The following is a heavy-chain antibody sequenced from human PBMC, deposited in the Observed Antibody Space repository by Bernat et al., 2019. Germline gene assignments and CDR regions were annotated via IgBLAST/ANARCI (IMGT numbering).Heavy chain of an antibody. D-gene: IGHD6-13*01. J-gene: IGHJ3*02. CDR1: GFTFSSYA. CDR2: ISGSGGST. Sequence: EVQLFESGGGLVQPGWSLRLSCAASGFTFSSYAMSWVRQAPGKGLEWVSAISGSGGSTYYADSVKGRFTISRDNSKNTLHLQMNSLRAEDTAVYYCAKEIGYSGIASSGDAFDIWGQGTMVTVS. CDR3: AKEIGYSGIASSGDAFDI. V-gene: IGHV3-23*01.